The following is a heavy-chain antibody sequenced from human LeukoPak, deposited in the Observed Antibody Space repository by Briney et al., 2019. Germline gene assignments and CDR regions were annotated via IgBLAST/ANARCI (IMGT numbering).Heavy chain of an antibody. CDR2: ISYDGSNK. D-gene: IGHD5-24*01. CDR1: GFTFSSYA. Sequence: TGGSLRLSCAASGFTFSSYAMHWVRQAPSKGPEWVAVISYDGSNKYYADSVKGRFTISRDNSKNTLYLQMNSLRAEDTAVYYCARTGERWLQLYFHYWGQGTLVTVSS. CDR3: ARTGERWLQLYFHY. J-gene: IGHJ4*02. V-gene: IGHV3-30-3*01.